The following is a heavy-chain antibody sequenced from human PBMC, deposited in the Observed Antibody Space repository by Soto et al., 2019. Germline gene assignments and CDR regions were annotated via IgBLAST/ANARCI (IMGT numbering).Heavy chain of an antibody. J-gene: IGHJ4*02. D-gene: IGHD1-26*01. CDR3: ARDRERGYPSSFDY. Sequence: GGSLRLSCAASGFTFSDYYMSWIRQAPGKGLEWVSYISSSSSYTNYADSVKGRFTISRDNAKNSLYLQMNSQRAEDTAVYYCARDRERGYPSSFDYWGQGTLVTVSS. CDR1: GFTFSDYY. CDR2: ISSSSSYT. V-gene: IGHV3-11*06.